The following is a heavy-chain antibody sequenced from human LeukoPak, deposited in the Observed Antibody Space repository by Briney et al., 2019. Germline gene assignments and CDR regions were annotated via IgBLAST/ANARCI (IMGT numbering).Heavy chain of an antibody. CDR3: VRGGTYWTVS. CDR2: IKPDGSEK. V-gene: IGHV3-7*01. Sequence: GGSLRLSCAASGFVFSASYMSWVRKAPGKGLEWVATIKPDGSEKYHVDSVSDRFTISRDDTNDSLFLQMNSLRVDDTAVYYCVRGGTYWTVSWGQGTLVNVS. CDR1: GFVFSASY. J-gene: IGHJ5*01.